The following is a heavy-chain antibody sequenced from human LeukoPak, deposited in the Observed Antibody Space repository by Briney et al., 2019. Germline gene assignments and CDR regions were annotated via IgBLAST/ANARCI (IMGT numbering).Heavy chain of an antibody. J-gene: IGHJ5*02. CDR3: ARDLTYCGGDCHWFDP. CDR2: INHSGST. Sequence: SETLSLTCAVYGGSFSGYYWSWIRQPPGKGLEWIGEINHSGSTNYNPSLKSRVTISVDTSKNQFSLKLSSVTAADTAVYYCARDLTYCGGDCHWFDPWGQGTLVTVSS. D-gene: IGHD2-21*02. CDR1: GGSFSGYY. V-gene: IGHV4-34*01.